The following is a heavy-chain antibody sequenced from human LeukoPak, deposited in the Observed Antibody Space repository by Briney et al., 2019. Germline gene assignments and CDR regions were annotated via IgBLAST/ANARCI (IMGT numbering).Heavy chain of an antibody. D-gene: IGHD1-26*01. CDR3: VKESPYPVGGTSRIYYFDN. CDR2: INGAGTT. Sequence: GGSLRLSCAASALTFISYAMGWVRPAPGNGRKWVSAINGAGTTFSPDFVKGRFSVSRDISKNTLSMEMDSLRADDTAVYYCVKESPYPVGGTSRIYYFDNWGQGTLVTVSS. CDR1: ALTFISYA. J-gene: IGHJ4*02. V-gene: IGHV3-23*01.